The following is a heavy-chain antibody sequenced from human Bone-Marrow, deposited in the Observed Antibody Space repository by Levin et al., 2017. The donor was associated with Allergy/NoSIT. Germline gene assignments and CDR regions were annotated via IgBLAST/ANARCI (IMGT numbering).Heavy chain of an antibody. V-gene: IGHV1-3*04. CDR1: GYTFTNYA. Sequence: ASVKVSCKASGYTFTNYAIHWVRQAPGQGLEWLGWINTGNGNTEYSQNFQGRVTITRDTSASTTYMELSSLRSEDTTVYDWAGGREISALPGWFDPWGQGTLVTVSS. CDR3: AGGREISALPGWFDP. D-gene: IGHD3-16*02. J-gene: IGHJ5*02. CDR2: INTGNGNT.